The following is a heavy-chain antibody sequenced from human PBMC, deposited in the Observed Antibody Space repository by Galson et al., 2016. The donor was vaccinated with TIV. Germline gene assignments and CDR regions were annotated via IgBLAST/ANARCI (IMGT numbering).Heavy chain of an antibody. CDR1: GYTFTNYV. CDR3: ARDRGGSGDFDY. J-gene: IGHJ4*02. V-gene: IGHV1-3*01. D-gene: IGHD3-16*01. Sequence: SVKVSCKASGYTFTNYVIHWVRQAPGQRPQWMGWINPDNGDTEYSQKLLGRVTITRNTSASTAYMELSSLRYEDTAIYYCARDRGGSGDFDYWGQGSLVTVSS. CDR2: INPDNGDT.